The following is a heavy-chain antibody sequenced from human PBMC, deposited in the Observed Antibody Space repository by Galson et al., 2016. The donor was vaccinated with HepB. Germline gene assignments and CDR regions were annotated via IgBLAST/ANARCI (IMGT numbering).Heavy chain of an antibody. Sequence: QSGAEVKKPGESLKISCKGSGYTFTSYWIGWVRQMPGKGLEWMGIIYPGDSDTRYSPSFQGQVTISADKSISTAYLQWGTLKASDTARYYCTKHAGAGSCTRPRGFDIWGQGTMVTVSS. D-gene: IGHD2-8*01. CDR1: GYTFTSYW. CDR3: TKHAGAGSCTRPRGFDI. CDR2: IYPGDSDT. V-gene: IGHV5-51*01. J-gene: IGHJ3*02.